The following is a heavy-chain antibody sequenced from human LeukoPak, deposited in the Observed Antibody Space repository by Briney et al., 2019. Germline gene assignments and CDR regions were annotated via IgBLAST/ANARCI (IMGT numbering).Heavy chain of an antibody. CDR1: GFTFSSCW. V-gene: IGHV3-7*01. Sequence: GGSLRLSCAASGFTFSSCWMSWVRQAPGKGLEWVANIKQDGSEKYYVDSVKGRFPISRDNAKNSLYLQMNSLRAEDTAVYYCARDRRWGTYWGQGTLVTVSS. CDR2: IKQDGSEK. D-gene: IGHD3-16*01. J-gene: IGHJ4*02. CDR3: ARDRRWGTY.